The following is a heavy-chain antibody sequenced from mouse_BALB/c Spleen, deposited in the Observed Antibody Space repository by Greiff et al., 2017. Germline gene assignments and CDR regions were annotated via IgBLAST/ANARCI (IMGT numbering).Heavy chain of an antibody. CDR1: GFTFSSYD. CDR2: ISSGGSYT. CDR3: ARRHYDYDGYAMDY. J-gene: IGHJ4*01. V-gene: IGHV5-9-3*01. Sequence: EVQVVESGGGLVKPGGSLKLSCAASGFTFSSYDMSWVRQTPEKRLEWVATISSGGSYTYYPDSVKGRFTISRDNAKNTLYLQMSSLRSEDTAMYYCARRHYDYDGYAMDYWGQGTSVTVSS. D-gene: IGHD2-4*01.